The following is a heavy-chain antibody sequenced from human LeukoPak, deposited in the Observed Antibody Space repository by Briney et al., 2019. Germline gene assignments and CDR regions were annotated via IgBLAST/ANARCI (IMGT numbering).Heavy chain of an antibody. CDR1: GFTFGDYA. Sequence: PGGSLRLSCTASGFTFGDYAMSWVRQAPGKGLEWVGFIRSKAYGGTTEYAASVKGRFTISRDDSKSIAYLQMNSLKTEDTAVYYCTRGLFPYYYDSSGYEGYYFDYWGQGTLVTVSS. D-gene: IGHD3-22*01. J-gene: IGHJ4*02. V-gene: IGHV3-49*04. CDR3: TRGLFPYYYDSSGYEGYYFDY. CDR2: IRSKAYGGTT.